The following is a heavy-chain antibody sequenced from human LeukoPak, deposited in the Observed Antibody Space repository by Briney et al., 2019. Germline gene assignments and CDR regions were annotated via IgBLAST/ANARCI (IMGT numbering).Heavy chain of an antibody. D-gene: IGHD5-24*01. V-gene: IGHV3-23*01. CDR1: GFTFSSYA. CDR3: AKQPRATAVFDY. CDR2: ISGSGGST. J-gene: IGHJ4*02. Sequence: GFLRLSCAAPGFTFSSYAMSWVRQAPGKGLEWVSAISGSGGSTYYADSVKGRFTISRDNSKNTLYLQMNSLRAEDTAVYYCAKQPRATAVFDYWGQGTLVTVSS.